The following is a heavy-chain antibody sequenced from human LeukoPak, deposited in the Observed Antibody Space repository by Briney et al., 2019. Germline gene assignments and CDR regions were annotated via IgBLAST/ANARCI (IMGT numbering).Heavy chain of an antibody. J-gene: IGHJ4*02. V-gene: IGHV4-4*02. CDR2: IYHSGST. CDR3: ARTMAYGSGSYSFDY. Sequence: SETLSLTCAVSGGSISSSNWWSWVRQPPGKGLEWIGEIYHSGSTNYNPSLKSRVTISVDKSKNQFSLKLSSVTAADTAVYYCARTMAYGSGSYSFDYWGQGTLVTVSS. D-gene: IGHD3-10*01. CDR1: GGSISSSNW.